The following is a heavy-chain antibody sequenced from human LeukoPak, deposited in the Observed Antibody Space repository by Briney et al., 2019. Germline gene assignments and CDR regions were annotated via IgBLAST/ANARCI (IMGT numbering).Heavy chain of an antibody. CDR2: INHSGST. V-gene: IGHV4-34*01. CDR3: ARVRVSHYYYMDV. CDR1: GGSFSGYY. D-gene: IGHD4-17*01. Sequence: PSETLSLTCAVYGGSFSGYYWSWIRQPPGKGLEWIGEINHSGSTNYNPSLKSRVTISVDTSKNQFSLKLSSVTAADTAVYHCARVRVSHYYYMDVWGKGTTVTVSS. J-gene: IGHJ6*03.